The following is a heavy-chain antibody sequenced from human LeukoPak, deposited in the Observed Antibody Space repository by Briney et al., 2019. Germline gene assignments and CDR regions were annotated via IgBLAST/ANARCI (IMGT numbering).Heavy chain of an antibody. CDR1: GFTFSSYS. CDR2: ISSSSSTI. CDR3: ARDLTIFGDLLGY. J-gene: IGHJ4*02. Sequence: GGSLRLSCAASGFTFSSYSMNWVRQAPGKGLEWVSYISSSSSTIYYADSVKGRFTISRDNAKNSLYLQMNSLRAEDTAVYYCARDLTIFGDLLGYWGQGTLVTVSS. D-gene: IGHD3-3*01. V-gene: IGHV3-48*01.